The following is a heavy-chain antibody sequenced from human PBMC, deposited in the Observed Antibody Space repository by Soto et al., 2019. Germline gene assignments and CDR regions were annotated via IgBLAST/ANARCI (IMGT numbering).Heavy chain of an antibody. CDR3: ARTYSSSYSRYPVYYGMDV. D-gene: IGHD3-22*01. CDR2: VYHSGST. Sequence: PSETLSLTCTVSGDSISSYFWSWIRQPPGKGLEWIGCVYHSGSTNYSPSLKRRVSISVDTSKNRFSLRLTSVTAADTAVYYCARTYSSSYSRYPVYYGMDVWGQGTTVTVSS. CDR1: GDSISSYF. V-gene: IGHV4-59*01. J-gene: IGHJ6*02.